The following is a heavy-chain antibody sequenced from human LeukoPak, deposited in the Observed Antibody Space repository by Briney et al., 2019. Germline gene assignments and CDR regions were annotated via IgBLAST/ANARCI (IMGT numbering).Heavy chain of an antibody. CDR3: ARNGGNSDYDY. D-gene: IGHD4-23*01. CDR2: IYHNGAT. V-gene: IGHV4-4*02. Sequence: SETLSLTCAVSGGSISSSSSICWTWVRQPPGEGLEWIGEIYHNGATNYNPSLKSRVTLLLDKSKNQFSLRLNSVTAADTAVYYCARNGGNSDYDYWGQGTLVTVSA. CDR1: GGSISSSSSIC. J-gene: IGHJ4*02.